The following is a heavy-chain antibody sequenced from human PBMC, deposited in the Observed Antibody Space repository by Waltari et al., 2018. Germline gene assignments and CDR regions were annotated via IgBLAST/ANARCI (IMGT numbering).Heavy chain of an antibody. CDR3: AKSIIAATGNFFWGYFDF. D-gene: IGHD6-13*01. CDR2: ISGGGGSA. J-gene: IGHJ4*02. CDR1: GFTFSSYA. Sequence: EVQLLESGGGLVQPGGSLRLSCAASGFTFSSYAMSWVRQAPGKGLEWVASISGGGGSAYYADSVKGRLTISRDNSKNTLYRQMNSLRAEDTAVYYCAKSIIAATGNFFWGYFDFWGQGTLVTVSS. V-gene: IGHV3-23*01.